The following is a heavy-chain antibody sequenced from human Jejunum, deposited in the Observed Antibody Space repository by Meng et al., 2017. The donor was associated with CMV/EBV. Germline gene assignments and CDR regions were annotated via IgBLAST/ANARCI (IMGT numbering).Heavy chain of an antibody. CDR3: ARVRSRYNWNDDAF. Sequence: GYTFSDYYIHWVRQAPGQGLEWMGCIAPSTGATNYAQKFQVRVTMTRDTSITTSYMELSSLTSDDTAVYFCARVRSRYNWNDDAFWGQGTLVTVSS. CDR2: IAPSTGAT. CDR1: GYTFSDYY. D-gene: IGHD1-20*01. V-gene: IGHV1-2*02. J-gene: IGHJ4*02.